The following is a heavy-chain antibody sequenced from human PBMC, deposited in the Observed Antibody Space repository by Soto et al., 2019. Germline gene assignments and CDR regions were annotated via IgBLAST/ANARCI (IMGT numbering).Heavy chain of an antibody. CDR2: IDPSDSYT. V-gene: IGHV5-10-1*01. CDR3: ATLGGWLRFHSPPPYYYGMDV. J-gene: IGHJ6*02. D-gene: IGHD5-12*01. Sequence: GESLKISCNGSGYSFTIYCISLVLQMPGKGLDWMGRIDPSDSYTNYSPSFQGHVTISADKSISTAYLQWSSLKASDTAMYYCATLGGWLRFHSPPPYYYGMDVWGQGTTVTVSS. CDR1: GYSFTIYC.